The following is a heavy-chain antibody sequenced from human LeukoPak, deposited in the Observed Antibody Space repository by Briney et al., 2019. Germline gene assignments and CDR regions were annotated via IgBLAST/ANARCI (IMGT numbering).Heavy chain of an antibody. CDR3: VRDLDSVAFL. CDR1: GFTFSSYC. Sequence: GGSLRLSCAASGFTFSSYCMNWVRQAPGKGLEWVSYISSTSSTISYADSVKGRFTISRDNAKNSLYLQMNSLRAEDTAVYYCVRDLDSVAFLWGQGTLVTVSS. J-gene: IGHJ4*02. D-gene: IGHD1-1*01. CDR2: ISSTSSTI. V-gene: IGHV3-48*01.